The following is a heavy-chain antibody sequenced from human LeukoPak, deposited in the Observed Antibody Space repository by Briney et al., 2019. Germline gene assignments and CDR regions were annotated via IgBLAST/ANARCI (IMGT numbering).Heavy chain of an antibody. V-gene: IGHV4-34*01. CDR2: INRSGST. J-gene: IGHJ4*02. CDR3: AGGTSGGIDY. Sequence: SETLSVTCAVYGGSFSGYYWSWIRQPPGKGLEWIEEINRSGSTNYNPSVKSRVTISVDTSKNQFSLKLRSVTAADTAVYDCAGGTSGGIDYWGQGTLVTASS. CDR1: GGSFSGYY. D-gene: IGHD2-2*01.